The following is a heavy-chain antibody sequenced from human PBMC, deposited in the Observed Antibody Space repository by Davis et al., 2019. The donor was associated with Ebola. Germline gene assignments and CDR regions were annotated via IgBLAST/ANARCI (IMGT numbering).Heavy chain of an antibody. D-gene: IGHD3-10*01. CDR1: GFTFDDYA. Sequence: PGGSLRLSCAASGFTFDDYAMHWVRQAPGKGLEWVSGISWNSGSIGYADSVKGRFTISRDNAKNSLYLQMNSLRAEDTALYYCAKLAREFNAFDIWGQGTMVTVSS. CDR2: ISWNSGSI. V-gene: IGHV3-9*01. J-gene: IGHJ3*02. CDR3: AKLAREFNAFDI.